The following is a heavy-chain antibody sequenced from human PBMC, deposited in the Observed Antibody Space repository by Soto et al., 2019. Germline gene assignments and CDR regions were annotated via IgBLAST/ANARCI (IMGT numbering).Heavy chain of an antibody. J-gene: IGHJ4*02. V-gene: IGHV1-18*01. Sequence: QVQLVQSGAELKKPGASVRVSCKASGYTFTNYYITWVRQAPGQGLEWMGCISGYNGKTHYAQKFQGRVTMTTDTSTTTAYMEWRSLRSDDTALYYCARGKTGPSYWGQGTLVTVSS. CDR2: ISGYNGKT. CDR3: ARGKTGPSY. D-gene: IGHD7-27*01. CDR1: GYTFTNYY.